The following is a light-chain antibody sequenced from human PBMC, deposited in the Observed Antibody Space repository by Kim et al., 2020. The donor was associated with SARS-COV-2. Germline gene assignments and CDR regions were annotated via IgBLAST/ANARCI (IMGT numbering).Light chain of an antibody. CDR2: DAS. V-gene: IGKV3-11*01. CDR3: QQRGHWLT. CDR1: QSVSTY. Sequence: EIVLTQSPATLSLSPGERATLSCRASQSVSTYFVWYQQQPDQAPRLLLYDASRRTTGIPARFSGSGSGTYFTLSISSLEPEDVAIYYCQQRGHWLTFGGGTKVDIK. J-gene: IGKJ4*01.